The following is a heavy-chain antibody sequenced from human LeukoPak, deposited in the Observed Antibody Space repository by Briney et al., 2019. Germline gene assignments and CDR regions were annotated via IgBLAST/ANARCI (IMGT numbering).Heavy chain of an antibody. Sequence: GGSLRLSCAASGFTFSSYSMNWVRQAPGKGLEWVSSISSSSSYIYYADSVKGRFTISRDNAKNSLYLQMNSLRAEDTAVYYCARDPKYYDILTGYYDYWGQGTLVTVSS. CDR1: GFTFSSYS. J-gene: IGHJ4*02. CDR3: ARDPKYYDILTGYYDY. V-gene: IGHV3-21*01. CDR2: ISSSSSYI. D-gene: IGHD3-9*01.